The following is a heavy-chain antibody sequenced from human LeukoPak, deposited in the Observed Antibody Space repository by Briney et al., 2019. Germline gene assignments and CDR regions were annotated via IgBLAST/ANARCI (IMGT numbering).Heavy chain of an antibody. CDR3: ARSHDYDIYSFDF. V-gene: IGHV4-59*08. J-gene: IGHJ4*02. D-gene: IGHD4-17*01. Sequence: SETLSLTCTVAGGSISSYYWSWIRQPPGKGLEWIGYIYYSGSTNYNPSLKSRVTISVDTSKNQFSLKLSSATAADTAVYYCARSHDYDIYSFDFWGQGTMVTVSS. CDR1: GGSISSYY. CDR2: IYYSGST.